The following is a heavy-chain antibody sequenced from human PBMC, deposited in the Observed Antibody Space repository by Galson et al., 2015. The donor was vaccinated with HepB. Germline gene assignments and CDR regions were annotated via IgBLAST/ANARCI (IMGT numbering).Heavy chain of an antibody. CDR1: GGSISSFY. V-gene: IGHV4-59*01. D-gene: IGHD6-6*01. Sequence: SETLSLTCTVSGGSISSFYWTWIRQTPGKGLEWIAHVYYSGSTNHNPSLKSRVTISIDTSENQFSLKLSSVTAADTAVYYCARSRGSSTSYNHYGMDVWGQGTAVTVSS. CDR2: VYYSGST. J-gene: IGHJ6*02. CDR3: ARSRGSSTSYNHYGMDV.